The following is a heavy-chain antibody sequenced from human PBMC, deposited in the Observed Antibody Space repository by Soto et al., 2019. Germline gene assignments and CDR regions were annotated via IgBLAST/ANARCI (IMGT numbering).Heavy chain of an antibody. CDR2: ISANSGNT. CDR3: ARDRNHGLDN. Sequence: QVQLVQSGAEVKMPGASVKVSCQASGYIFTINGISWVRQAPGQGIEWLGWISANSGNTNYAQNVHDRVILTTNTSTATAYMELRSLRSYATAVYYCARDRNHGLDNWGQGTLVTVSS. J-gene: IGHJ4*02. CDR1: GYIFTING. V-gene: IGHV1-18*01. D-gene: IGHD4-17*01.